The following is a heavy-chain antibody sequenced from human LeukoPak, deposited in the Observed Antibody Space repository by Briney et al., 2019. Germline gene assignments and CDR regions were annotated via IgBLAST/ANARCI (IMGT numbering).Heavy chain of an antibody. J-gene: IGHJ3*02. CDR1: GYTFTSYG. Sequence: GASVKVSCKASGYTFTSYGISWVRQAPGQGLEWMGWISAYNGNTNYAQKLQGRVTMTTDTSTSTAYMEPRSLRSDDTAVYYCARASMIGSSGAFDIWGQGTMVTVSS. V-gene: IGHV1-18*01. CDR3: ARASMIGSSGAFDI. CDR2: ISAYNGNT. D-gene: IGHD3-22*01.